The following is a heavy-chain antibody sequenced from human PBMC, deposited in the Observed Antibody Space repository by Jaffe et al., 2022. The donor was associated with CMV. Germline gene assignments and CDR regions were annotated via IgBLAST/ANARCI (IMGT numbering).Heavy chain of an antibody. J-gene: IGHJ4*02. Sequence: QVQLQESGPGLVKPSETLSLTCTVSGGSISTYYWTWIRQPPGQGLEWIGYVYYTGTTNYNPSLKSRVTISVDTSKNQFSLKLKSVTAADTAVYYCARGYGDYVPIDYWGQGTLVTVSS. CDR2: VYYTGTT. V-gene: IGHV4-59*01. D-gene: IGHD4-17*01. CDR1: GGSISTYY. CDR3: ARGYGDYVPIDY.